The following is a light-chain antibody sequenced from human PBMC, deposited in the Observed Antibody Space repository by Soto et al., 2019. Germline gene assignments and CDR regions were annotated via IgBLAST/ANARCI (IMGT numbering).Light chain of an antibody. J-gene: IGLJ2*01. CDR2: DVT. V-gene: IGLV2-14*03. CDR1: SSDVGDFNY. Sequence: QSALTQPASVSGSPGRSVTISCTGSSSDVGDFNYVSWYQHLPGRAPKLIIYDVTNRPSGISYRFSASKSGRTASLTISGLQAEDEADYYCSSYLSSSTHVVFGGGTKVTVL. CDR3: SSYLSSSTHVV.